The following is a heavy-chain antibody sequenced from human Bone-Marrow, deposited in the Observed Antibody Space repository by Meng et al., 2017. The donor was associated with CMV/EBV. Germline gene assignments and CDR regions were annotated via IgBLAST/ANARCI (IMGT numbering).Heavy chain of an antibody. CDR3: ARAPYSSSWEPKGYYFDY. D-gene: IGHD6-13*01. J-gene: IGHJ4*02. CDR1: GFTFSNYW. Sequence: GESLKISCAASGFTFSNYWLSWVRQAPGKGLEWVASIKPDGSEKYYVDSVKGRFTISRDNAKNSLYLQMNSLRAEDTAVYYCARAPYSSSWEPKGYYFDYWGQGTLVTVSS. CDR2: IKPDGSEK. V-gene: IGHV3-7*01.